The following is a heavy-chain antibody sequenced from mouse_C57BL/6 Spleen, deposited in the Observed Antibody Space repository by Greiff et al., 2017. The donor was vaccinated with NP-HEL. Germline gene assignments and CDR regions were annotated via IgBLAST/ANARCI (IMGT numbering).Heavy chain of an antibody. Sequence: VQLQQSGAELAMPGASVKLSCKASGYTFTSYWMHWVKQMPGQGLEWIGYINPTSGYTKYTHKFKDKSTLTADKSSSTAYMQLSSLTYEDSAVYYCAGSRAGYEGCAYWGQGTTLTVSA. CDR3: AGSRAGYEGCAY. J-gene: IGHJ3*01. CDR2: INPTSGYT. V-gene: IGHV1-7*01. D-gene: IGHD2-2*01. CDR1: GYTFTSYW.